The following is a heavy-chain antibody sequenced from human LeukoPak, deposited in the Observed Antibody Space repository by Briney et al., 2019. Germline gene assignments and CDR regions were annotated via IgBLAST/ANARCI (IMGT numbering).Heavy chain of an antibody. Sequence: GGSLRLSCAVSGFTFSRFAMNWVRQAPGKGLEWVSIISNSGTITSYADSVKGRFTISRDNSKNTVYLQMNSLRAEDTALYYCTTESFHYWGQGTLVAVSS. CDR1: GFTFSRFA. J-gene: IGHJ4*02. D-gene: IGHD3-10*01. CDR3: TTESFHY. V-gene: IGHV3-23*01. CDR2: ISNSGTIT.